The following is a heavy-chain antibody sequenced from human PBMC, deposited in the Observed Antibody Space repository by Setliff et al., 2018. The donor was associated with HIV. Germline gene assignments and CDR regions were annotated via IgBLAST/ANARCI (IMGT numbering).Heavy chain of an antibody. CDR1: GFRFRSYW. Sequence: PGGSLRLSCAASGFRFRSYWMSWVRQAPGKGLESVANVKQDGTETLYVDSVKGRFTISRDSANNLVYLQMNSLRVEDTAVYFCARWGSGSYERVFDYWGQGMLVTVSS. J-gene: IGHJ4*02. CDR2: VKQDGTET. D-gene: IGHD1-26*01. CDR3: ARWGSGSYERVFDY. V-gene: IGHV3-7*01.